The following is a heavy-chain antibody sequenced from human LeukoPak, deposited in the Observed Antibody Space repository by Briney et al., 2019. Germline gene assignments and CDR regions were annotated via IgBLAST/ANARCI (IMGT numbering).Heavy chain of an antibody. Sequence: PSETLSLTCTVSGGSISSYYWSWIRQPPGKGLEWIGYIYYSGSTNYNPSLKSRVTISVDTSKNQFSLKLSSVTAADTAVYYCARGLLSCFDYWGQGTLVTVSS. D-gene: IGHD2-2*01. CDR1: GGSISSYY. CDR3: ARGLLSCFDY. J-gene: IGHJ4*02. CDR2: IYYSGST. V-gene: IGHV4-59*01.